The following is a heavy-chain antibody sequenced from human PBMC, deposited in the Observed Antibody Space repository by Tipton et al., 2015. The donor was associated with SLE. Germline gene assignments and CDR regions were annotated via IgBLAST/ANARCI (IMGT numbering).Heavy chain of an antibody. CDR1: GFTFDDYA. V-gene: IGHV3-9*01. Sequence: SLRLSCAASGFTFDDYAMHWVRQAPGKGLEWVSGISWNSGSIGYADSVKGRFTISRDNAKNSLYLQMNSLRAEDTALYYCAKDRGIVVGDAFDIWGQGTMVTVSS. CDR3: AKDRGIVVGDAFDI. J-gene: IGHJ3*02. CDR2: ISWNSGSI. D-gene: IGHD3-22*01.